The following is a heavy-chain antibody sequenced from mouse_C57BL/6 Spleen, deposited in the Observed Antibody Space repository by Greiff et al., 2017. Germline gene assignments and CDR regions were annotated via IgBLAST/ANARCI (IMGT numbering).Heavy chain of an antibody. J-gene: IGHJ1*03. D-gene: IGHD2-2*01. CDR3: ARNYGYDRDWYFDV. V-gene: IGHV1-53*01. Sequence: QVQLQQPGTELVKPGASVKLSCKASGYTFTSYWMHWVKQRPGQGLEWIGNINPSNGGTNYNEKFKSKATLTVDKPSSTAYMQLSSLTSEDSAVYYCARNYGYDRDWYFDVWGTGTTVTVSS. CDR2: INPSNGGT. CDR1: GYTFTSYW.